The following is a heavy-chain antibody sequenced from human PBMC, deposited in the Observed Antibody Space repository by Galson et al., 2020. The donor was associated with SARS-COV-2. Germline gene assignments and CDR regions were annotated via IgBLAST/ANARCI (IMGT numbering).Heavy chain of an antibody. Sequence: RLEASVKVSCKASGYTFRDYGVGWLRQAPGQGLEYLGRISVYNGITTYAKKVQGRVTMTTDTSTSTAYLEVRSLISDDTAVYYCARYRLLGPEPTTSMDVWGQGTTVTVSS. V-gene: IGHV1-18*01. CDR1: GYTFRDYG. J-gene: IGHJ6*02. CDR3: ARYRLLGPEPTTSMDV. CDR2: ISVYNGIT. D-gene: IGHD3-3*01.